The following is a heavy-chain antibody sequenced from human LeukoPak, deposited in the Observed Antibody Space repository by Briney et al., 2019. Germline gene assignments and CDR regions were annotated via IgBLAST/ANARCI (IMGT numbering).Heavy chain of an antibody. Sequence: ASVKVSCKASGYTFTCYYMHWVRQAPGQGLEWMGWINPNSGGTNYAQKFQGRVTMTRDTSISKAYMELSRLRSDDTAVYYCASLCSGGSCYSGKMDYWGQGTLVTVSS. CDR3: ASLCSGGSCYSGKMDY. CDR1: GYTFTCYY. J-gene: IGHJ4*02. D-gene: IGHD2-15*01. V-gene: IGHV1-2*02. CDR2: INPNSGGT.